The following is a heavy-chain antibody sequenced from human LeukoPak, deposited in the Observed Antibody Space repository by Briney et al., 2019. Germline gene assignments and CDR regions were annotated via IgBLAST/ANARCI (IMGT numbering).Heavy chain of an antibody. CDR2: IYWDDDK. CDR3: AHNSYSGYDGAWFDP. D-gene: IGHD5-12*01. V-gene: IGHV2-5*02. CDR1: GFSLSTSGVG. J-gene: IGHJ5*02. Sequence: SGPTLVKPTQTLTLTCTFSGFSLSTSGVGVGWIRQPPGKALEWLALIYWDDDKRYSPSLKSRLTITKDTSKNQVVLTMTNMDPVDTATYYCAHNSYSGYDGAWFDPWGQGTLVTVSS.